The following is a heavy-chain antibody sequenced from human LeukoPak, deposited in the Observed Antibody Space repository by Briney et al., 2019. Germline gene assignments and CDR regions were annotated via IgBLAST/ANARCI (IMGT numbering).Heavy chain of an antibody. CDR1: GYTFTGYF. J-gene: IGHJ4*02. CDR2: INPNSGGT. CDR3: AGGRGFSGYDPFDY. V-gene: IGHV1-2*02. D-gene: IGHD5-12*01. Sequence: ASVKVSCKASGYTFTGYFIHWVRQAPGQGLEWMGWINPNSGGTNFAQKFQGRVTVTGDTSISTVYMEVSRLRSDDTAIYYCAGGRGFSGYDPFDYWGQGTLVTASS.